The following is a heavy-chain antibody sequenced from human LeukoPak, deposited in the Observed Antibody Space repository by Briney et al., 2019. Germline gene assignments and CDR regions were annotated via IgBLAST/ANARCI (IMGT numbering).Heavy chain of an antibody. V-gene: IGHV3-30*03. J-gene: IGHJ6*03. CDR2: ISYDGINK. CDR1: GFTFSTYG. Sequence: GGSLRLSCAASGFTFSTYGLHWVRQAPGKGLEWVAIISYDGINKYYADSVKGRFTISRDNSKNTLFLQMSSLRAEDTAVYYCAAYAGYYYFYYMEVWGKGTTVIVSS. D-gene: IGHD2-21*01. CDR3: AAYAGYYYFYYMEV.